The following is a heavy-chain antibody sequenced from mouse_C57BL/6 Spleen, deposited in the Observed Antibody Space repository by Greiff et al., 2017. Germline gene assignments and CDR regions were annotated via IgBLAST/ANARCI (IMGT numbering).Heavy chain of an antibody. CDR1: GYTFTDYN. J-gene: IGHJ4*01. CDR3: GGRESYDSNPIAMDD. V-gene: IGHV1-18*01. CDR2: INPNNGGT. Sequence: EVQLQQSGPELVKPGASVKIPCKASGYTFTDYNMDWVKQSHGKSLEWIGDINPNNGGTNYNQKFKGKATLTVDESSSTDYMELRSLTSEATAVYYCGGRESYDSNPIAMDDWGQGASVTVSS. D-gene: IGHD2-5*01.